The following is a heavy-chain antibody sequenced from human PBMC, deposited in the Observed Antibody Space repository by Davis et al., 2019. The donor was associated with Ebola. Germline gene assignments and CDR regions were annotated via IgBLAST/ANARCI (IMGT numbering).Heavy chain of an antibody. CDR1: GGSISSYY. J-gene: IGHJ4*02. V-gene: IGHV4-59*01. CDR3: ARTERRLERFDY. D-gene: IGHD5-24*01. CDR2: LYYSGNT. Sequence: MPSETLSLTCTVSGGSISSYYWSWIRQPPGKGLEWIGYLYYSGNTNYNPSLKSRVTISVDTSKNQLSLKVSSVTAADTAVYYCARTERRLERFDYWGQGTLVTVSS.